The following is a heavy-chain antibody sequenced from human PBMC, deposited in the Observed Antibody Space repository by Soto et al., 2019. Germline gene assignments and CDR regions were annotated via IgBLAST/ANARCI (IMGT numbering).Heavy chain of an antibody. V-gene: IGHV4-31*01. J-gene: IGHJ5*02. Sequence: QVQLQESGPGLVKPSQTLSLTCTVSGGSISSGGYYWSWIRQPPGKGLEWIGYINHSGSTYYNPSIKSQVTISVATSKNQSSLKLSSVTAADTAVYYCARSIDPWGQGTLVTVSS. CDR3: ARSIDP. CDR2: INHSGST. CDR1: GGSISSGGYY.